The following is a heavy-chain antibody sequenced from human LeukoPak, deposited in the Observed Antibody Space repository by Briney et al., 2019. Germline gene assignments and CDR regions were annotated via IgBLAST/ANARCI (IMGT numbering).Heavy chain of an antibody. CDR3: ARGKYYFDY. CDR2: TRNKANSYTT. CDR1: GFTFSDHY. V-gene: IGHV3-72*01. Sequence: PGGSLRLSCAASGFTFSDHYMDWVRQAPGKGLEWVGRTRNKANSYTTEYAASVKGRFTISRGDSKNSLYLQMNSLKTEDTAVYYCARGKYYFDYWGQGTLVTVSS. J-gene: IGHJ4*02.